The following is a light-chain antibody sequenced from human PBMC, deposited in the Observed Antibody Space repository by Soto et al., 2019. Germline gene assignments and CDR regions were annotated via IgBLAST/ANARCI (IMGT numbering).Light chain of an antibody. CDR3: QQFGSSPPRT. V-gene: IGKV3-20*01. Sequence: EIVLTQSPGTLSLSPGERATLSCRASQSVSSNYLVWYQQKPGQAPSLLIYGASSRAAGIPDRFSGRGSGTDFTLTISRLEPEDFALYYCQQFGSSPPRTFGQGTKVEIK. CDR2: GAS. CDR1: QSVSSNY. J-gene: IGKJ1*01.